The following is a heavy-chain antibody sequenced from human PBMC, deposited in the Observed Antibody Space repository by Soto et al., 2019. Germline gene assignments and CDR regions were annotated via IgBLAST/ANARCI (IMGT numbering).Heavy chain of an antibody. CDR3: AKDYVNFNNYDNSGPGEALDM. D-gene: IGHD3-22*01. J-gene: IGHJ3*02. CDR2: ISYDGSNK. Sequence: QVQLVESGGGVVQPGRSLRLSCAASGLTFSNYAMHWVRQAPGKGLEWVAVISYDGSNKFCADSVRGRFTISRDKSKNTLYLQMNSLRAEDAAVYYCAKDYVNFNNYDNSGPGEALDMWGQGTMVTVSS. V-gene: IGHV3-30*18. CDR1: GLTFSNYA.